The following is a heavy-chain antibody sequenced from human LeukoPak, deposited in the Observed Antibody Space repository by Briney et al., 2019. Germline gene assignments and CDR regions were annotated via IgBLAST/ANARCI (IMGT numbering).Heavy chain of an antibody. D-gene: IGHD3-22*01. CDR3: ARAVSGDSSGYRDY. CDR2: INPNSGGT. Sequence: ASVKVSCKASGYTFTGYYMHWVRQAPGQGLEWMGRINPNSGGTNYAQKFQGRVTMTRDTSISTAYMELSRLRYDDTAVYYCARAVSGDSSGYRDYWGQGTLVTVSS. J-gene: IGHJ4*02. CDR1: GYTFTGYY. V-gene: IGHV1-2*06.